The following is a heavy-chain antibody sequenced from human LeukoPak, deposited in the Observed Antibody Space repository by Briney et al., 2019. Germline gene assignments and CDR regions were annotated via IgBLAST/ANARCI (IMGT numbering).Heavy chain of an antibody. CDR2: IKQDGSEK. CDR1: GFTFTSYA. J-gene: IGHJ4*02. Sequence: GGSLRLSCAASGFTFTSYAMSWVRQAPGKGLEWVANIKQDGSEKYYVDSVKGRFTISRDNAKNSLYMQMNSLRAEETGVYYCGRGRSNYDPFDYWGQGTLVTVSS. D-gene: IGHD4-11*01. CDR3: GRGRSNYDPFDY. V-gene: IGHV3-7*01.